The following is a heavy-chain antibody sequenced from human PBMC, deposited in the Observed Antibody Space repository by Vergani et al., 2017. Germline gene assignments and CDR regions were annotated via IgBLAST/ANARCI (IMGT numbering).Heavy chain of an antibody. J-gene: IGHJ4*02. Sequence: VMLVQSGAEVKKPGESLKISCKASGYTFTGYYMHWVRQAPGQGLEWMGWINPNSGGTNYAQKFQGRVTMTRDTSISTAYMELSRLRSDDTAVYYCARGQWLPTLSFDYWGQGTLVTVSS. CDR3: ARGQWLPTLSFDY. CDR1: GYTFTGYY. CDR2: INPNSGGT. D-gene: IGHD6-19*01. V-gene: IGHV1-2*02.